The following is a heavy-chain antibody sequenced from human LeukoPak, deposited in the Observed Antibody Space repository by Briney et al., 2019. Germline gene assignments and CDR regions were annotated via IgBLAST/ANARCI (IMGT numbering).Heavy chain of an antibody. Sequence: GGSLRLSCAASGFTFSSYEMNWVRQAPGKGLEWVSYISSSGSTIYYADSVKGRFTISRDNAKNSLYLQMNSLRAEYTAVYYCARDYDSSGYYGPYFDYWGQGTLVTVSS. V-gene: IGHV3-48*03. D-gene: IGHD3-22*01. CDR3: ARDYDSSGYYGPYFDY. J-gene: IGHJ4*02. CDR1: GFTFSSYE. CDR2: ISSSGSTI.